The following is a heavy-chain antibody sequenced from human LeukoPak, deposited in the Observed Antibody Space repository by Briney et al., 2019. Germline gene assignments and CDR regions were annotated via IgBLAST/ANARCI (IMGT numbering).Heavy chain of an antibody. V-gene: IGHV3-11*06. CDR3: ASGGPVTTYDFDY. CDR1: GFTFSDCY. Sequence: GGSLRLSCAASGFTFSDCYMSWIRQAPGKGLEWVSYISNSGSNTNYLDSVKGRFTISRDNAKNSLYLQMNSLRVEDTAVYYCASGGPVTTYDFDYWGQGTLVTVSS. D-gene: IGHD4-17*01. CDR2: ISNSGSNT. J-gene: IGHJ4*02.